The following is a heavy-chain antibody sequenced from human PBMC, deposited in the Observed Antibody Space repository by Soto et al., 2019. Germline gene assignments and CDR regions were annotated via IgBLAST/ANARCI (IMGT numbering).Heavy chain of an antibody. CDR2: SRNRVNSHTT. J-gene: IGHJ6*01. V-gene: IGHV3-72*01. D-gene: IGHD1-26*01. CDR1: GFTFSDHY. Sequence: LGGSLRLSCAASGFTFSDHYMDWVRQAPGKGLEWVARSRNRVNSHTTEYAASVKGRFTISRDESKSSLYLQMNSLKIEDTAVYYCTRGLLGGAPSYTFHGMDVWGQGTTVTVSS. CDR3: TRGLLGGAPSYTFHGMDV.